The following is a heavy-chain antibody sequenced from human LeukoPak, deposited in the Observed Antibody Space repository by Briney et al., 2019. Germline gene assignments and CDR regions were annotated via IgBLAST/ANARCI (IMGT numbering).Heavy chain of an antibody. CDR3: ARDTQYSSSWYGFDY. Sequence: SVKVSCNASGGTFSSYAISWVRQAPGQGLEWMGGIIPIFGTATYAQRFQGRVTITTDESTTTAYMELSSLRSEDTAVYYCARDTQYSSSWYGFDYWGQGTLVTVSS. D-gene: IGHD6-13*01. V-gene: IGHV1-69*05. CDR2: IIPIFGTA. J-gene: IGHJ4*02. CDR1: GGTFSSYA.